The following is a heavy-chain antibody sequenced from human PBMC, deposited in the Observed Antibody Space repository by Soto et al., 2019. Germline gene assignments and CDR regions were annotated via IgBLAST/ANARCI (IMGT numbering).Heavy chain of an antibody. D-gene: IGHD2-15*01. V-gene: IGHV4-31*03. Sequence: PSETLSLTCTVSGGSISSGGYYWSWRRQHPGKGLEWIGFIYYSGYTYYNPSLKSRVSISVDTSKNQFSLKLSSVTAADTAVYYCARVLGYCTGGNCYPDYWGQGTLVTVSS. J-gene: IGHJ4*02. CDR2: IYYSGYT. CDR3: ARVLGYCTGGNCYPDY. CDR1: GGSISSGGYY.